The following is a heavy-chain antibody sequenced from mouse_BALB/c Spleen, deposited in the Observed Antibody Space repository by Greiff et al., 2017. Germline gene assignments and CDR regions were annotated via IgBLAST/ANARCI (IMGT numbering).Heavy chain of an antibody. V-gene: IGHV14-1*02. Sequence: EVKLQESGAELVRPGALVKLSCKASGFNIKDYYMHWVKQRPEQGLEWIGWIDPENGNTIYDPKFQGKASITADTSSNTAYLQLSSLTSEDTAVYYRARSEGLTTSDYWGQGTTLTVSS. CDR3: ARSEGLTTSDY. J-gene: IGHJ2*01. CDR1: GFNIKDYY. D-gene: IGHD1-1*01. CDR2: IDPENGNT.